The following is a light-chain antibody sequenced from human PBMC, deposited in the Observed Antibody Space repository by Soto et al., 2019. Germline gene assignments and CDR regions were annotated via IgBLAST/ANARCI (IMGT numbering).Light chain of an antibody. Sequence: QSVLTQPPSASGTPGQGVTISCSGSSSNIGTNTVNWYKQLPGTAPKLLIYSNDLRPSGVPDRLSGSNSGTSASLAISGLQSEDEDDYYCEAWDDSRYGAVFGGGTKLTVL. CDR1: SSNIGTNT. CDR2: SND. CDR3: EAWDDSRYGAV. V-gene: IGLV1-44*01. J-gene: IGLJ2*01.